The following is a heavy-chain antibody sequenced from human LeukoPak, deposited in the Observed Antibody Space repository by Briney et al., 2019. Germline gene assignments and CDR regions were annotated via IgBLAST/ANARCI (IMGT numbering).Heavy chain of an antibody. CDR2: IFPSGGEI. CDR1: GFTFSTFA. D-gene: IGHD2-2*01. Sequence: GGSLRLSCAASGFTFSTFAMIWVRQPPGKGLEWVSSIFPSGGEIHYADSVKCRFTISRDNSKNTLYLQMNSLRAEDTAVYYCAHGSMYQLDYWGQGTLVTVSS. V-gene: IGHV3-23*01. J-gene: IGHJ4*02. CDR3: AHGSMYQLDY.